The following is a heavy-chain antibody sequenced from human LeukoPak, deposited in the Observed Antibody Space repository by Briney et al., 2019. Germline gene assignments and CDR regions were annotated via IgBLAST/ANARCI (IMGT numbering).Heavy chain of an antibody. Sequence: GGSLRLSCAASGFIFSDYYMSWIRQSPGKGLEWISYVSPNGTDIYSIDSVRGRSIISRDNAKNSLSLQMNSLGVEDTAVYYCASGSSSVGYWGQGTLVTVSS. D-gene: IGHD6-6*01. J-gene: IGHJ4*02. CDR1: GFIFSDYY. V-gene: IGHV3-11*01. CDR3: ASGSSSVGY. CDR2: VSPNGTDI.